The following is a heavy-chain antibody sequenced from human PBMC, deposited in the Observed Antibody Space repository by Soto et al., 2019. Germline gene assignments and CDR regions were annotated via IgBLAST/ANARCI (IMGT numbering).Heavy chain of an antibody. V-gene: IGHV4-34*01. CDR2: INHSGST. Sequence: QVQLQQWGAGLLKPSETLSLTCAVYGGSFSGYYCSWIRQPPGKGLEWIGEINHSGSTNYNPSLKSRVTISVDTSKNQFSLKLSSVTAADTAVYYCARGYLPGGYFDYWGQGTLVTVSS. CDR3: ARGYLPGGYFDY. J-gene: IGHJ4*02. D-gene: IGHD2-2*01. CDR1: GGSFSGYY.